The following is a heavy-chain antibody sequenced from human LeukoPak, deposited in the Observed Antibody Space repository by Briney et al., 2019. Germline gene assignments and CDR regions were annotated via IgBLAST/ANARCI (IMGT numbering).Heavy chain of an antibody. Sequence: GGSLRLSCAASGFTFSNYAMTWVRQAPGQGLEWVSTITNGAAGTYYADSVKGRFTISRDNSKNTLYLQMNSLRAEDTAVYYCAKDGFGELQGFDYWGQGTLVTVSS. CDR2: ITNGAAGT. V-gene: IGHV3-23*01. CDR3: AKDGFGELQGFDY. D-gene: IGHD3-10*01. J-gene: IGHJ4*02. CDR1: GFTFSNYA.